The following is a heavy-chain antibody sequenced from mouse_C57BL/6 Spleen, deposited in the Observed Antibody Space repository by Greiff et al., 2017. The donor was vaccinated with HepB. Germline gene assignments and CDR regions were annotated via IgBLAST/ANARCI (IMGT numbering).Heavy chain of an antibody. D-gene: IGHD2-3*01. CDR2: IDPSDSYT. CDR1: GYTFTSYW. J-gene: IGHJ1*03. V-gene: IGHV1-59*01. CDR3: ARSVNDGYPRYWYFDV. Sequence: QVQLQQPGAELVRPRTSVKLSCKASGYTFTSYWMHWVKQRPGQGLEWIGVIDPSDSYTNYNQKFKGKATLTVDTSSSTAYMQLSSLTSEDSAVYYCARSVNDGYPRYWYFDVWGTGTTVTVSS.